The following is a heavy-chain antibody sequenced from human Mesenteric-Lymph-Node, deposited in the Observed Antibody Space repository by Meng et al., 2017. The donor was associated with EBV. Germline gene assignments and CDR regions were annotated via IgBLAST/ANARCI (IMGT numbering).Heavy chain of an antibody. CDR3: ARITFGGAIGD. D-gene: IGHD3-16*02. V-gene: IGHV4-4*02. Sequence: QVQLQAAGQGLVKSSGTLSLTCAVSSGSISNSNWWSWVRQPPGKGLQWIGEIFHSGGTNYNPSLKSRVTISVDKSKNQFSLKVNSLTAADTAVYYCARITFGGAIGDWGQGTLVTVSS. CDR1: SGSISNSNW. J-gene: IGHJ4*02. CDR2: IFHSGGT.